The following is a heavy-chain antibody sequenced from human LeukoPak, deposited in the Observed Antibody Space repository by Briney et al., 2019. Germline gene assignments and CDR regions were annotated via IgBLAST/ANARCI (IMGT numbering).Heavy chain of an antibody. V-gene: IGHV4-59*01. CDR2: IYYSVTT. J-gene: IGHJ4*02. Sequence: SETLSLTCTVSGGSIGNFYWNWIRQSPGKGLEWIGYIYYSVTTNYNPYLKSRVTISLGMSSNQFSLRLDSVTAADTAVYYCARAASLDFWGQGILVTVSS. CDR3: ARAASLDF. CDR1: GGSIGNFY. D-gene: IGHD2-2*01.